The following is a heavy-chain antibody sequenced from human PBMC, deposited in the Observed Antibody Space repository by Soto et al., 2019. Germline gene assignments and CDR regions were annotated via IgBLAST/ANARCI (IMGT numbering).Heavy chain of an antibody. V-gene: IGHV1-69*01. CDR2: IIPIFGTA. D-gene: IGHD2-15*01. J-gene: IGHJ6*02. CDR1: GGTFSSYA. Sequence: QVQLVQSGAEVKKPGSSVKVSCKASGGTFSSYAISWVRQAPGQGLEWMGGIIPIFGTANYAQKFQGRVTITADESTSTAYMELSSLRSEDTAVYYCANGGAIGVVVAATGLYGMDVWGQGTTVTVSS. CDR3: ANGGAIGVVVAATGLYGMDV.